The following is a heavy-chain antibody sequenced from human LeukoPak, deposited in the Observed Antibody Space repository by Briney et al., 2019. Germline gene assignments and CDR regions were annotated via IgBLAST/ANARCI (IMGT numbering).Heavy chain of an antibody. V-gene: IGHV3-20*04. D-gene: IGHD3-22*01. Sequence: PGGSLRLSCAATGFIFDNYGMSWVRQAPGKGLESVSGINLNGAGTGYADSVNGRFTISRDKAKISLYLQMNSLRAEDTALYYCARVTVYYDSSGYFDSWGQGALVTVSS. CDR1: GFIFDNYG. J-gene: IGHJ4*02. CDR2: INLNGAGT. CDR3: ARVTVYYDSSGYFDS.